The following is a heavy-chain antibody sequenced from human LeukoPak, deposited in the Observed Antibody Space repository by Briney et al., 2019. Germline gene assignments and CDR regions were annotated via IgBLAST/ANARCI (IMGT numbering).Heavy chain of an antibody. CDR2: IYYSGSP. D-gene: IGHD2-15*01. CDR1: GGSISSYY. Sequence: PSETLSLTCTVSGGSISSYYWSWIRQPPGKGLEWIGYIYYSGSPNYNPPRKSRVTISVDTSKNQFSLKLSSVTAADTAVYYCARDQSAAYFQHWGQGTLVTVSS. V-gene: IGHV4-59*01. CDR3: ARDQSAAYFQH. J-gene: IGHJ1*01.